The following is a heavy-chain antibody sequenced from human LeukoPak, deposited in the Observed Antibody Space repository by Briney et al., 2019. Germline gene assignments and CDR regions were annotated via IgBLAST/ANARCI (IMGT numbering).Heavy chain of an antibody. Sequence: XQATXXGLECMGWINPNSGNTGYAQKFQGRVTIKRNTSISTAYMELSSLRSEDTAVYYCALVYWAFDIWGQGTMVTVSS. V-gene: IGHV1-8*03. J-gene: IGHJ3*02. D-gene: IGHD2-8*01. CDR3: ALVYWAFDI. CDR2: INPNSGNT.